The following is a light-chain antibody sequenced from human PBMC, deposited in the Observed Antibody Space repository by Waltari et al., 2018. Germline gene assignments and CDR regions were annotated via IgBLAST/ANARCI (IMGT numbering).Light chain of an antibody. CDR1: QSISNY. Sequence: EIVLTQSPATLSLSPGERATLSCRASQSISNYLTWYQQKPGQAPRLLIYDAANRATGIPARFSGSGSGTDFTLTISSLEPEDFAVYYCQQRSNWLFGGGTKVEIK. CDR3: QQRSNWL. CDR2: DAA. J-gene: IGKJ4*01. V-gene: IGKV3-11*01.